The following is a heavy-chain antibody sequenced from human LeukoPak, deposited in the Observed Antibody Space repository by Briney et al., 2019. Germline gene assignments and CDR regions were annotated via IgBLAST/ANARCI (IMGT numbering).Heavy chain of an antibody. V-gene: IGHV3-23*01. Sequence: GGSLRLSCAASGFTFSSYAMSWVRQAPGKGLEWVSSTNGRGGGTYYADSVKGRFTISRDNSKNTLYLQMNSLRAEDTAVYFCAKVRSETNWNYYYHAMDVWGQGTTVTVSS. CDR3: AKVRSETNWNYYYHAMDV. D-gene: IGHD1-1*01. CDR2: TNGRGGGT. CDR1: GFTFSSYA. J-gene: IGHJ6*02.